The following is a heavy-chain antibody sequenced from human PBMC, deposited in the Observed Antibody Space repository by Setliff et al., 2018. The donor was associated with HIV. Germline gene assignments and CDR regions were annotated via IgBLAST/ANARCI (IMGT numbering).Heavy chain of an antibody. V-gene: IGHV4-59*11. J-gene: IGHJ6*02. CDR2: FYYSGSP. D-gene: IGHD2-2*01. Sequence: SETLSLTCTVSGGSIRSHYWNWIRQSPGRGLEWIAYFYYSGSPNYNPSLKSRVTMSVDTSKNQISLTLTSVTAADAAVYYCARGQWPAPRPDFSDGYYNYGMDVWGQGTTVTVS. CDR1: GGSIRSHY. CDR3: ARGQWPAPRPDFSDGYYNYGMDV.